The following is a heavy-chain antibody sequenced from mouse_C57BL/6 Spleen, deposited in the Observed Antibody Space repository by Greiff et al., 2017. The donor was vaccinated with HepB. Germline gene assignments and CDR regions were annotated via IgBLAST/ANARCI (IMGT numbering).Heavy chain of an antibody. V-gene: IGHV3-6*01. J-gene: IGHJ2*01. D-gene: IGHD1-1*01. Sequence: DVKLQESGPGLVKPSQSLSLTCSVTGYSITSGYYWNWIRQFPGNKLEWMGYISYDGSNNYNPSLKNRISITRDTSKNQFFLKLNSVTTEDTATYYCASPLFITTEDYFDYWGQGTTLTVSS. CDR2: ISYDGSN. CDR3: ASPLFITTEDYFDY. CDR1: GYSITSGYY.